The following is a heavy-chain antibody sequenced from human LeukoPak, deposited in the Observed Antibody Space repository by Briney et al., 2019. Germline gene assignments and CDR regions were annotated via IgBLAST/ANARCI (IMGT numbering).Heavy chain of an antibody. CDR1: GYTFSSYW. V-gene: IGHV5-51*01. J-gene: IGHJ4*02. CDR3: ARQNDFRLDY. D-gene: IGHD3-3*01. CDR2: IYPGDSDT. Sequence: GESLKISCKGSGYTFSSYWIGWVRQMPGKGLEWMGIIYPGDSDTRYSPSLQGQVTISVNTSIGTAYLQWSSLKASDTAIYYCARQNDFRLDYWGQGTLVTVSS.